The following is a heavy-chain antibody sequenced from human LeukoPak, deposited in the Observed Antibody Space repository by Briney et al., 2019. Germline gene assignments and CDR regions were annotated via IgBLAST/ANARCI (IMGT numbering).Heavy chain of an antibody. D-gene: IGHD2/OR15-2a*01. J-gene: IGHJ6*03. Sequence: ASETLSLTCTVSGGSISSYYWTWIRQPPGKGLEWIGYLDYSGSTKYNPSLKSRVSISSDTSKNQFSLELSSVTAADTAVYYCARASGIWSNKYEYYYIDVWGKGTTVTISS. CDR1: GGSISSYY. CDR3: ARASGIWSNKYEYYYIDV. CDR2: LDYSGST. V-gene: IGHV4-59*08.